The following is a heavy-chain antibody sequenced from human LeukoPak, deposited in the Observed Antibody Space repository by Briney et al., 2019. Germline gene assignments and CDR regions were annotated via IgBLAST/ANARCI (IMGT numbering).Heavy chain of an antibody. V-gene: IGHV3-30*02. CDR1: GFTFSNYG. D-gene: IGHD3-22*01. Sequence: PGGSLRLSCAASGFTFSNYGMHWVRQAPGKGLEWVAFIRYDGSNKYYADSVKGRFTISRDNSKNTLYLQMNSLRAEDTAVYYCAKSGGPVRYESSGSILDYWGQGTLVTVSS. CDR2: IRYDGSNK. CDR3: AKSGGPVRYESSGSILDY. J-gene: IGHJ4*02.